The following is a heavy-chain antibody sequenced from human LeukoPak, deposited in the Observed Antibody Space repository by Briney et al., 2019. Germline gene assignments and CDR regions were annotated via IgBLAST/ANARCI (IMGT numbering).Heavy chain of an antibody. Sequence: GGSLRLSCAASGFTFSGSAMHWVRQASGKGLEWVGRIRSKVNNYATAYAASVKGRFTISRDDSKNTAYLQMNSLKTEDTAVYYCSSGGYCSSTSCYGENWGQGTLVTVSS. V-gene: IGHV3-73*01. CDR2: IRSKVNNYAT. J-gene: IGHJ4*02. D-gene: IGHD2-2*01. CDR3: SSGGYCSSTSCYGEN. CDR1: GFTFSGSA.